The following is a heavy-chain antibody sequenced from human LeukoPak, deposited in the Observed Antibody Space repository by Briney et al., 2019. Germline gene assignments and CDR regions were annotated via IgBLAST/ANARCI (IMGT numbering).Heavy chain of an antibody. D-gene: IGHD6-13*01. Sequence: GGSLSLSCAASGFTHSVNYMSGVPHAPGKRVEGVGVMDSRGDPYYADSVKGRFTFSRDISKNTLYLEINGLRTEDTAMYYCARDAPQVPAAGVRAFWGQGTLVTVSS. J-gene: IGHJ4*02. CDR2: MDSRGDP. CDR1: GFTHSVNY. CDR3: ARDAPQVPAAGVRAF. V-gene: IGHV3-53*01.